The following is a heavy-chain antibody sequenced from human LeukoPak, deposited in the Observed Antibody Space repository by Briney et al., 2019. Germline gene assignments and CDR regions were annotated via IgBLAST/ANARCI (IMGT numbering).Heavy chain of an antibody. CDR1: GGSFSGYY. CDR3: ARSHFYGSGVDS. CDR2: INHGGST. J-gene: IGHJ5*01. V-gene: IGHV4-34*01. Sequence: SETLSLTCAVYGGSFSGYYWTWIRQPPGKGLEWIGEINHGGSTHYNPSLKNRLTISVDTSKNQFSLKLSSVTAADTAVYFCARSHFYGSGVDSWGQGTLVTVSS. D-gene: IGHD3-10*01.